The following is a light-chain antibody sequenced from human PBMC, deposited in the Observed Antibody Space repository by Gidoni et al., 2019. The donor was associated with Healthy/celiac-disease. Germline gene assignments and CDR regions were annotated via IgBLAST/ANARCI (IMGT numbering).Light chain of an antibody. CDR3: QSYDSSSWV. Sequence: NFMLTQPHSVSESPGKTVTISFTRSSGVIASKYVQWYPQRPGSAPTTVIYEDNQRPSGVPDRFSGSIDSSSNSASLTISGLKTEDEADYYCQSYDSSSWVFGGGTKLTVL. CDR1: SGVIASKY. V-gene: IGLV6-57*03. J-gene: IGLJ3*02. CDR2: EDN.